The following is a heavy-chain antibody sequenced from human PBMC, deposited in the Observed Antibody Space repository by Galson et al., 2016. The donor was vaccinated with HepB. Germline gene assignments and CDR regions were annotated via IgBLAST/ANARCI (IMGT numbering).Heavy chain of an antibody. CDR2: INQDGSEK. V-gene: IGHV3-7*01. Sequence: SLRLSCAASGFTFSTYAMHWVRQAPGKGLELAANINQDGSEKSYVDSAKGRFTISRDNAKNSLYLQMNSLRAEDTAAYFCARDPGYSAFDIWGQGTMVTVSS. CDR3: ARDPGYSAFDI. J-gene: IGHJ3*02. CDR1: GFTFSTYA. D-gene: IGHD5-12*01.